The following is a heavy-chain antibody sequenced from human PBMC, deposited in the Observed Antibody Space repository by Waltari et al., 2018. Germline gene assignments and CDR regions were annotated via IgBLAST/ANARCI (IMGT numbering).Heavy chain of an antibody. CDR1: GYSISSGYY. CDR2: IYHSGST. J-gene: IGHJ4*02. D-gene: IGHD3-16*01. V-gene: IGHV4-38-2*01. CDR3: ARLDPFGDY. Sequence: QVQLQESGPGLVKPSETLSLTCAVSGYSISSGYYWGWIRQPPGKGLEWIGGIYHSGSTYYNPSLKSRVTISVDTSKNQFSLKLSSVTAADTAVYYCARLDPFGDYWGQGTLVTVSS.